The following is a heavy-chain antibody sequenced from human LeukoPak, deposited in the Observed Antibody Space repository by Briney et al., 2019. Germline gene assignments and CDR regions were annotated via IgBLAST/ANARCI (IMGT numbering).Heavy chain of an antibody. CDR3: ARQKSYYDSGVYWQDLGFFDY. D-gene: IGHD3-22*01. CDR1: GATMYDNY. J-gene: IGHJ4*02. Sequence: SETLSLTCSVSGATMYDNYWSWIRQPPGKGLEWLGYIYTYDREKTTYNPSLKSRITISLDTSNRQFPLRLISMTAADTAVYFCARQKSYYDSGVYWQDLGFFDYWGQGALVTVSS. V-gene: IGHV4-4*09. CDR2: IYTYDREKT.